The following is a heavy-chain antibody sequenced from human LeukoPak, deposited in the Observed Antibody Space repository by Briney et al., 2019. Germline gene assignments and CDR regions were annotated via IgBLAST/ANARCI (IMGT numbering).Heavy chain of an antibody. D-gene: IGHD3-16*01. V-gene: IGHV3-33*08. CDR3: ARATDVGPFDY. J-gene: IGHJ4*02. CDR2: IWYGGSNK. Sequence: PGGSLRLPCAASGFTFSSYGMHWVRQAPGKGLEWVAVIWYGGSNKYYADSVKGRFTISRDNSKNTLYLQMGSLRAEDMAVYYCARATDVGPFDYWGQGTLVTVSS. CDR1: GFTFSSYG.